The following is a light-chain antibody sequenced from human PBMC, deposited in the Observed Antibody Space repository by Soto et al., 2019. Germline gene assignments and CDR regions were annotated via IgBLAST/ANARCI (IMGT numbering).Light chain of an antibody. V-gene: IGLV2-18*02. J-gene: IGLJ1*01. CDR1: SSDVGSYNR. CDR3: NSYTGSSTYV. CDR2: EVS. Sequence: QSALTQPPSVSGSPGHSVAISCTGTSSDVGSYNRVSWYQQPPGAAPKLLIYEVSNRPSGVPDRFSGSKSGNTASLTISGLQADDEADYYCNSYTGSSTYVFGTGTKVPS.